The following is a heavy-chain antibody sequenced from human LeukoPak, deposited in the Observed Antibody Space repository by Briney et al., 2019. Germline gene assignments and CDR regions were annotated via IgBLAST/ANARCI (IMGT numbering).Heavy chain of an antibody. CDR2: ISSSSSYI. V-gene: IGHV3-21*01. CDR1: GFTFSSYA. Sequence: GGSLRLSCAASGFTFSSYAMSWVRQAPGKGLEWVSSISSSSSYIYYADSVKGRFTISRDNAKNSLYLQMNSLRAEDTAVYYCAREGIAVYGSPDYFDYWGQGTLVTVSS. D-gene: IGHD6-19*01. J-gene: IGHJ4*02. CDR3: AREGIAVYGSPDYFDY.